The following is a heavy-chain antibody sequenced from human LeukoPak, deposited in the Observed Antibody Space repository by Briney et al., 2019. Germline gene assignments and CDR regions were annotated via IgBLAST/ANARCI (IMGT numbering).Heavy chain of an antibody. CDR3: ARVGCGGDCYPIAFFDY. Sequence: GGSLRLSCAASGFTFSSYGMHWVRQAPGKGLEWVAVIWYDGSNKYHADSVKGRFTISRDNSKNTLYLQMNSLRAEDTAVYYCARVGCGGDCYPIAFFDYWGQGTLVTVSS. CDR2: IWYDGSNK. D-gene: IGHD2-21*02. J-gene: IGHJ4*02. CDR1: GFTFSSYG. V-gene: IGHV3-33*01.